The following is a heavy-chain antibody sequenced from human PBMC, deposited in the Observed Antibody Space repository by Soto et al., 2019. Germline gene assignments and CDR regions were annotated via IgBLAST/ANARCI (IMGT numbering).Heavy chain of an antibody. Sequence: GESLKISCKGSGYSFTSYWIGWVRQMPGKGLEWMGIIYPGDSDTRYSPSFQGQVTISADKSISTAYLQWSSLKASDTAMYYCASTGYQLPEPLNFDYWGQGTLVTVSS. CDR3: ASTGYQLPEPLNFDY. CDR2: IYPGDSDT. D-gene: IGHD2-2*01. V-gene: IGHV5-51*01. J-gene: IGHJ4*02. CDR1: GYSFTSYW.